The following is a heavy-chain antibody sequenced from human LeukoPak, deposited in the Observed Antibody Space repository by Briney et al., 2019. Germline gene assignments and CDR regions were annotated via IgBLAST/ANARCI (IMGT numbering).Heavy chain of an antibody. Sequence: SETLSLTCAVYGGSFSAYYWSWIRQPPGKGLEWIGEINHRGSTKYNPSLKSRVTISVDTSKNQFSLKLSSVTAADTAVYYCASNRRRWLQIFDYWGQGTLVTVSS. V-gene: IGHV4-34*01. CDR2: INHRGST. CDR1: GGSFSAYY. CDR3: ASNRRRWLQIFDY. J-gene: IGHJ4*02. D-gene: IGHD5-24*01.